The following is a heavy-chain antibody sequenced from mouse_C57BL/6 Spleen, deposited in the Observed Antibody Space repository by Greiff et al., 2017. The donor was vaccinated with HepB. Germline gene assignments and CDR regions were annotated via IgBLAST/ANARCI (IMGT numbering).Heavy chain of an antibody. V-gene: IGHV1-26*01. CDR3: SYYYGSSPHYYAMDY. J-gene: IGHJ4*01. D-gene: IGHD1-1*01. Sequence: EVQLQQSGPELVKPGASVKISCKASGYTFTDYYMNWVKQSHGKSLEWIGDINPNNGGTSYNQKFKGKATLTVDKSSSTAYMELRSLTSEDSAVYYCSYYYGSSPHYYAMDYWGQGTSVTVSS. CDR2: INPNNGGT. CDR1: GYTFTDYY.